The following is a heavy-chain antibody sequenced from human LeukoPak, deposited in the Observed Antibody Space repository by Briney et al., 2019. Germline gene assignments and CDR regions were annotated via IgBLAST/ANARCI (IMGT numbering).Heavy chain of an antibody. J-gene: IGHJ4*02. CDR2: ISWNSGSI. CDR3: AKDGRYYDSSGNFDY. CDR1: GFIFNDYA. Sequence: GGSLRLSCAASGFIFNDYAMHWVRQAPGKGLEWVSGISWNSGSIAYADSVKGRFTISRDNAKNSLYLQMNSLRAEDTALYYCAKDGRYYDSSGNFDYWGQGTLVTVSS. V-gene: IGHV3-9*01. D-gene: IGHD3-22*01.